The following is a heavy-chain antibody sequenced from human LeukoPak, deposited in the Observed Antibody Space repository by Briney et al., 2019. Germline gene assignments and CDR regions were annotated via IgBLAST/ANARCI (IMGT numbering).Heavy chain of an antibody. CDR3: ARVPSSWFGDAFDI. V-gene: IGHV4-39*07. J-gene: IGHJ3*02. CDR1: GGSISSSSYY. CDR2: IYYSGST. Sequence: PSETLSLTCTVSGGSISSSSYYWGWIRQPPGKGLEWIGSIYYSGSTYYNPSLKSRVTISVDTSKNQFSLKLSSVTAADTAVYYCARVPSSWFGDAFDIWGQGTMVTVSS. D-gene: IGHD6-13*01.